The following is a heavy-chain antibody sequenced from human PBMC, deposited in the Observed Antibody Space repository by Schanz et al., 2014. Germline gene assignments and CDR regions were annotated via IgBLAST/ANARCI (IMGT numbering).Heavy chain of an antibody. J-gene: IGHJ4*02. V-gene: IGHV3-23*01. CDR1: GFTFGDYA. Sequence: EVQLLESGGGLVQPGGSLRLSCAASGFTFGDYAMTWVRQAPGKGLEWVSVINTGVNTYYADSVRGRFTMSRDNSKNTLYLQMNSLRAGDAAVYYCARGLIAAAGGAFDYWGQGTLVAVSS. CDR3: ARGLIAAAGGAFDY. D-gene: IGHD6-13*01. CDR2: INTGVNT.